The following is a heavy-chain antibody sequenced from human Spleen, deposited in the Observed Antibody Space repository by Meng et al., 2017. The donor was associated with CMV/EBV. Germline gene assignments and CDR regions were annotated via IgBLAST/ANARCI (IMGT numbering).Heavy chain of an antibody. V-gene: IGHV3-11*04. Sequence: GGSLRLSCAASGFTFSDYYMSWIRQAPGKGLEWVSYISSSSSTIYYADSVKGRFTISRDNAKNSLYLQMNSLRAEDTAVYYCARDPGYCSSTSCYAAGGWFDPWGQGTLVTVSS. CDR1: GFTFSDYY. CDR3: ARDPGYCSSTSCYAAGGWFDP. CDR2: ISSSSSTI. D-gene: IGHD2-2*01. J-gene: IGHJ5*02.